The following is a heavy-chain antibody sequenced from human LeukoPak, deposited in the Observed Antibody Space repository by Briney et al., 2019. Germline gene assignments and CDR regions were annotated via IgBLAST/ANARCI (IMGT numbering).Heavy chain of an antibody. J-gene: IGHJ4*02. CDR1: GFTVSSNY. CDR3: AKDQQGGAGSGRFDY. D-gene: IGHD3-10*01. Sequence: GGSLRLSCAASGFTVSSNYMSWVRQGPGKGLECVSVISNDGDTYYADSVKGRFTISRDISKNTFYLQMSSLTADDAALYYCAKDQQGGAGSGRFDYWGQGTLVTVSS. CDR2: ISNDGDT. V-gene: IGHV3-66*02.